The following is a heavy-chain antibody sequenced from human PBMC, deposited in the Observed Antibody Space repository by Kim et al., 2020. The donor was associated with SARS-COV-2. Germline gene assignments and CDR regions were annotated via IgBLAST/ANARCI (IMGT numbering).Heavy chain of an antibody. CDR2: IDWDDDK. D-gene: IGHD5-12*01. Sequence: SGPTLVNPTQTLTLTCTFSGFSLSTSGMCVSWIRRPPGKALEWLARIDWDDDKYYNTSLKTRLTISKDTSKNQVVLTMTNMDPVDTATYYCARMKIEMATMAYYSYGMDVWGQGTTVTVSS. CDR3: ARMKIEMATMAYYSYGMDV. V-gene: IGHV2-70*11. J-gene: IGHJ6*02. CDR1: GFSLSTSGMC.